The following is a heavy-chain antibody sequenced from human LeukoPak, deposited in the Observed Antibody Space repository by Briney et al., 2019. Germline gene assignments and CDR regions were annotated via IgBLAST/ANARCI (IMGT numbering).Heavy chain of an antibody. J-gene: IGHJ5*02. D-gene: IGHD6-13*01. CDR2: ISWNSGSI. CDR3: AKDKFEGIAAAGTWFDP. Sequence: GGSLRHSCAASGFTFDDYAMHWVRQAPGKGLEWVSGISWNSGSIGYADSVKGRFTISRDNAKNSLYLQMNSLRAEDTALYYCAKDKFEGIAAAGTWFDPWGQGTLVTVSS. CDR1: GFTFDDYA. V-gene: IGHV3-9*01.